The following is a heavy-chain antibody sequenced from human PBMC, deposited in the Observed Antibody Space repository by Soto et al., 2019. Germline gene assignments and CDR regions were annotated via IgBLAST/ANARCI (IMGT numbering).Heavy chain of an antibody. Sequence: QLQLQESGSGLVKPSQTLSLTCAVSGGSISSGGYSWSWIRQPPGKGLAWIGYIYHSGSTYYNPSLKSRVTISVDRSKNQFSLKLSAVTAAETGVYYCHVWSRWVGFDAWGQGTLVTVSS. D-gene: IGHD2-8*01. J-gene: IGHJ5*02. CDR1: GGSISSGGYS. V-gene: IGHV4-30-2*01. CDR3: HVWSRWVGFDA. CDR2: IYHSGST.